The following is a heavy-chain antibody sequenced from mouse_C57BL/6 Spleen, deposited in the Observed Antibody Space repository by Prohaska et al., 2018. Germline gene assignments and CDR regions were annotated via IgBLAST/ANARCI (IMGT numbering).Heavy chain of an antibody. Sequence: EVQLQQSGPELVKPGASVKISCKASGYTFTDYYMNWVKQSHGQSLEWIGDINPNNGGTSYKQKFKGKATLTVDKSSSTAYMELRSLTSEDSAVYYCARPYYYGSSSMDYWGQGTSVTVSS. D-gene: IGHD1-1*01. CDR1: GYTFTDYY. CDR3: ARPYYYGSSSMDY. J-gene: IGHJ4*01. V-gene: IGHV1-26*01. CDR2: INPNNGGT.